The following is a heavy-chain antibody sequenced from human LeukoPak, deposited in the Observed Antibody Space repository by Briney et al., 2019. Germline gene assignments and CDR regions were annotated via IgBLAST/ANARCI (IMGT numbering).Heavy chain of an antibody. V-gene: IGHV1-69-2*01. CDR3: ATVGGSYSDY. Sequence: ASVKVSCKVSGYTFTDDYMHWVQQAPGKGLEWMGLVDPEDGETIYAEKFQGRVTITADTSTDTAYMELSSLRSEDTAVYYCATVGGSYSDYWGQGTLVTVSS. CDR2: VDPEDGET. J-gene: IGHJ4*02. D-gene: IGHD1-26*01. CDR1: GYTFTDDY.